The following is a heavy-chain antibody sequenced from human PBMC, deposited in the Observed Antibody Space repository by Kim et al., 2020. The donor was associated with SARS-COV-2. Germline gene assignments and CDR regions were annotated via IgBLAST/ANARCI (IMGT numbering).Heavy chain of an antibody. J-gene: IGHJ4*02. Sequence: NPSLKNRVTISVDTSKNQFSLKLSSVTAADTAVYYCARYQQQLVLRYFDYWGQGTLVTVSS. V-gene: IGHV4-59*01. D-gene: IGHD6-13*01. CDR3: ARYQQQLVLRYFDY.